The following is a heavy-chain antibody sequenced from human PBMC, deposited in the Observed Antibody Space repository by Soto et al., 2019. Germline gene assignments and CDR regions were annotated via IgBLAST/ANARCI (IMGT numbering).Heavy chain of an antibody. CDR2: MWFDGTET. Sequence: WGSLRLSCRTSTVSFAICGIYWVRQSPGRGLKWLCYMWFDGTETHYADSLKSRLTMSQDQSESDTTFFFLIDTLKRDDTAVYHCATGVCGYGRGCVDKPLDSWGRGTLVTVAS. CDR3: ATGVCGYGRGCVDKPLDS. D-gene: IGHD5-12*01. J-gene: IGHJ5*01. CDR1: TVSFAICG. V-gene: IGHV3-30*02.